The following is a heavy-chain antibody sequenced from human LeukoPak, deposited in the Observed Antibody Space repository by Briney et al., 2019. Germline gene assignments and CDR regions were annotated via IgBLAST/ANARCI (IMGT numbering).Heavy chain of an antibody. CDR3: AKEGGYDILTGHPGSGAFDI. J-gene: IGHJ3*02. Sequence: GSLRLSCAASGFTFSSYAMSWVRQAPGKGLEWVSAISGSGGSTYYADSVKGRFTISRDNSKNTLYLQMNSLRAEDTAVYYCAKEGGYDILTGHPGSGAFDIWGQGTMVTVPS. CDR1: GFTFSSYA. CDR2: ISGSGGST. V-gene: IGHV3-23*01. D-gene: IGHD3-9*01.